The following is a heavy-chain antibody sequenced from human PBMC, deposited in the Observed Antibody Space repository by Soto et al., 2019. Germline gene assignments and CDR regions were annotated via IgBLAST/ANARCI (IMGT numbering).Heavy chain of an antibody. J-gene: IGHJ5*02. Sequence: QVQLVQSGAEVKKPGASVKVSCKASGYTFTSYAMHWVLQAPGQSLEWMGWINAGNGNTKYSQKLQGRVTITRDTSASTAYMELSRLRSEDTAVYYCAGEDWHHDNWFDPWGQGTLVTVSS. D-gene: IGHD3-9*01. V-gene: IGHV1-3*01. CDR2: INAGNGNT. CDR1: GYTFTSYA. CDR3: AGEDWHHDNWFDP.